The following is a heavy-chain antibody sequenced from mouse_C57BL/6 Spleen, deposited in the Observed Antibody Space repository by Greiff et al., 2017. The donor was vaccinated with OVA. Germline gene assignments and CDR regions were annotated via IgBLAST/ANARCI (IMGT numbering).Heavy chain of an antibody. CDR3: ARVITTVHFDY. CDR1: GYTFTSYW. CDR2: IHPNSGST. D-gene: IGHD1-1*01. Sequence: QVQLQQPGAELVKPGASVKLSCKASGYTFTSYWMHWVKQRPGQGLEWIGMIHPNSGSTNYNEKVKSKATLTVAKSSSTAYMQLISLTSEDSAVYYCARVITTVHFDYWGQGTTLTVSS. V-gene: IGHV1-64*01. J-gene: IGHJ2*01.